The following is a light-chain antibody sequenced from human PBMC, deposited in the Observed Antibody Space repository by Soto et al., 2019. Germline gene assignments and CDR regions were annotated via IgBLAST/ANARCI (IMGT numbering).Light chain of an antibody. V-gene: IGLV1-44*01. CDR1: SSNLGDNT. Sequence: QSVLTQPPSASGTPGQRATIFCSTSSSNLGDNTVNWYQHVPGTAPKLLIYSYDQRPSGVPDRFSGSRSGTSASLAISGLQSEDEADYYCAAWDATLDGYVVGTGTKVTGL. CDR3: AAWDATLDGYV. CDR2: SYD. J-gene: IGLJ1*01.